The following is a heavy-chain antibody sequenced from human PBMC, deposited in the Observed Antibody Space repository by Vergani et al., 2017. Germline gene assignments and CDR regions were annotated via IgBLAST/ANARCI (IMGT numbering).Heavy chain of an antibody. CDR3: AKHFRGWGIDY. CDR1: GCTLSNYD. Sequence: QVQLVESGGGVVQRGGSLRLSCATSGCTLSNYDMQWIRQGPGKGQEFVAFIQFDGSNQYYADSVKGRFTLSRDFSKNTLYLQMNSLRTDDTATYYCAKHFRGWGIDYWGQGTQVIVSS. D-gene: IGHD3-16*01. J-gene: IGHJ4*02. V-gene: IGHV3-30*02. CDR2: IQFDGSNQ.